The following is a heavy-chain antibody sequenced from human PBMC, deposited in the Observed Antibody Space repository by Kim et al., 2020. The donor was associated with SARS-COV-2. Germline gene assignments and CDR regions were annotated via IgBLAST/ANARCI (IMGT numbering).Heavy chain of an antibody. Sequence: ASVKVSCKASGYTFTSYGISWVRQAPGQGLEWMGWISAYNGNTNYAQKLQGRVTMTTDTSTSTAYMELRSLRSDDTAVYYCARDRGSGIAVVPFDYWGQGTLVTVSS. V-gene: IGHV1-18*01. CDR3: ARDRGSGIAVVPFDY. J-gene: IGHJ4*02. CDR1: GYTFTSYG. D-gene: IGHD6-19*01. CDR2: ISAYNGNT.